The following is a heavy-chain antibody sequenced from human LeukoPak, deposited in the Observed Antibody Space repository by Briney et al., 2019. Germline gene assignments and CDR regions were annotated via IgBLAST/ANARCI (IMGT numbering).Heavy chain of an antibody. J-gene: IGHJ4*02. CDR1: GFTFSSYA. CDR2: NSGSGGST. V-gene: IGHV3-23*01. D-gene: IGHD3-3*01. Sequence: GGSLRLSCAASGFTFSSYAMSWVREAPGKGLEWVSANSGSGGSTYYADSVKGRFTISRDNSKNTLYLQMNRLRAEDTAVYYCANLYDSWTGDYWGQGTLVTVSS. CDR3: ANLYDSWTGDY.